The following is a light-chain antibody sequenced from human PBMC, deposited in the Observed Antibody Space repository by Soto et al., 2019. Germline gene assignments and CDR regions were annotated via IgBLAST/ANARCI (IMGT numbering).Light chain of an antibody. CDR2: DAS. CDR3: QQRSNWPPIT. CDR1: QAVSSN. J-gene: IGKJ5*01. Sequence: ALTQSPGTLSSSPLERATLXCKASQAVSSNYLAWYQQKPGQAPRLLISDASYRATGIPARFSGSGSGTDFTLTISSLEPEDFAVYYCQQRSNWPPITFGQGTRLEIK. V-gene: IGKV3D-20*02.